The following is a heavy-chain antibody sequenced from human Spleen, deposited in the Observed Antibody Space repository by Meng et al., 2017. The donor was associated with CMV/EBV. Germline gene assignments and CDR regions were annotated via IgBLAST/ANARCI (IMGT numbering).Heavy chain of an antibody. CDR2: IYTGGST. Sequence: GESLMISCAASGFTFSGYLMAWVRQAPGKGLEWVSTIYTGGSTYYPQSVKGRFTITRDNSKNTLYLQLNSLGAEDTAVCYCARGVQAFDCWGQGTLVTVSS. CDR3: ARGVQAFDC. CDR1: GFTFSGYL. J-gene: IGHJ4*02. V-gene: IGHV3-NL1*01.